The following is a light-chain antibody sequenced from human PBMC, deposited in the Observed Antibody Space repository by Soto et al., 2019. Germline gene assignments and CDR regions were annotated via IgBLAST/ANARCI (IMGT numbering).Light chain of an antibody. J-gene: IGLJ2*01. CDR1: TSNIGTNY. Sequence: QSVLTQPPSVSAAPGQKVTISCSGGTSNIGTNYVSWYQHLPGTAPKLLIYDNIERPSGMPDRFSGSKSGTSATLGIAGLQPGDEATYFCGTWDYALRGVVFGGGTKLTVL. V-gene: IGLV1-51*01. CDR3: GTWDYALRGVV. CDR2: DNI.